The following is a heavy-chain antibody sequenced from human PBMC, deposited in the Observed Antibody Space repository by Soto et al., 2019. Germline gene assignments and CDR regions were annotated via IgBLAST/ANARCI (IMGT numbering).Heavy chain of an antibody. J-gene: IGHJ5*02. CDR1: GGSISSYY. CDR3: ARGGGPFWSGYNRWFDP. V-gene: IGHV4-59*01. CDR2: IYYSGST. Sequence: PSETLSLTCTVSGGSISSYYWSWIRQPPGKGLEWIGYIYYSGSTNYNPSLKSRVTISVDTSKNQFSLKLSSVTAADTAVYYCARGGGPFWSGYNRWFDPWGQGTLVTVSS. D-gene: IGHD3-3*01.